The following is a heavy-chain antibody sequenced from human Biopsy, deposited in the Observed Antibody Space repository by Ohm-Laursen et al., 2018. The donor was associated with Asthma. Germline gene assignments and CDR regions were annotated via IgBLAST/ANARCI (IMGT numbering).Heavy chain of an antibody. D-gene: IGHD3-10*01. Sequence: SSVKVSCKASGYPFTDFYVHWVRQAPGQGLEWMGGLIPVLGTPDHAQMFEGRVTITADEFTSTAYMELSSLRSEDTAVYYCAESDYYGAGYYYGMDVWGQGTTVTVSS. J-gene: IGHJ6*02. CDR1: GYPFTDFY. CDR2: LIPVLGTP. V-gene: IGHV1-69*01. CDR3: AESDYYGAGYYYGMDV.